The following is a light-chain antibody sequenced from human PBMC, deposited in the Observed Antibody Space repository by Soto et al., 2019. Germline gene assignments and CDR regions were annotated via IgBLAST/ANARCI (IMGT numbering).Light chain of an antibody. J-gene: IGKJ1*01. CDR3: QHYGNSPT. CDR2: GAS. V-gene: IGKV3-20*01. CDR1: QSVSSGY. Sequence: EIVLTQSPGTLPLSPGDGATLSCRASQSVSSGYLAWYQQKPGQAPRLLIYGASRRAGGIPYRFSGSGSGTDFTLSISRLEPEDFAVYWCQHYGNSPTFGQGTRVQIK.